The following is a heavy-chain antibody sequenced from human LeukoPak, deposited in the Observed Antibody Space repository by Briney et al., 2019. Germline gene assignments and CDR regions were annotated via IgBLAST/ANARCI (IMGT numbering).Heavy chain of an antibody. J-gene: IGHJ4*02. CDR2: IYTSGST. CDR1: GGSISSYY. Sequence: PSETLSLTCTVSGGSISSYYWSWIRQPAGKGLEWIGRIYTSGSTNYNPSLKSRVTMSVDTSKNQFSLKLSSVTAADTAVYYCARVGYCSGGSCYPYFDYWGQGTLVTVSS. D-gene: IGHD2-15*01. V-gene: IGHV4-4*07. CDR3: ARVGYCSGGSCYPYFDY.